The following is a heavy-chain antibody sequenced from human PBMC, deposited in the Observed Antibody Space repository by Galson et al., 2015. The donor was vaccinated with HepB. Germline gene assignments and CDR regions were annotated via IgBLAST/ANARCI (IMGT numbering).Heavy chain of an antibody. CDR3: ARDRTVVGATTEYYFDY. CDR2: IKQDGSEN. CDR1: GFSFSTYW. V-gene: IGHV3-7*03. D-gene: IGHD1-26*01. J-gene: IGHJ4*02. Sequence: SLRLSCAASGFSFSTYWMSWVRQAPGKGLEWVANIKQDGSENYYVDSVRGRFTISRDNAKNSLYLQMNSLRAENTAVYYCARDRTVVGATTEYYFDYWGQGTLVTVSS.